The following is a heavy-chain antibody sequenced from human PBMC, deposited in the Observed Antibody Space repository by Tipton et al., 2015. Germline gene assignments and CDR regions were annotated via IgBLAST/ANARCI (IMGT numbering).Heavy chain of an antibody. CDR1: GYSISSGYY. D-gene: IGHD5-24*01. CDR3: ARDLEHGMDV. Sequence: TLSLTCAVSGYSISSGYYWGWIRQPPGKALEWIGYISYTDTTHYNPSLKSRVTISLDSSKNQFSLTLNSVTAADTAVYYCARDLEHGMDVWGQGTTVTVSS. J-gene: IGHJ6*02. CDR2: ISYTDTT. V-gene: IGHV4-61*01.